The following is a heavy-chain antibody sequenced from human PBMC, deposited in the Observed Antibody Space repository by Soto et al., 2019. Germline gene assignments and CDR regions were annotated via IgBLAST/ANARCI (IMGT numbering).Heavy chain of an antibody. D-gene: IGHD2-15*01. CDR2: IYWDDDK. Sequence: QITLKESGPTLVKPTQTLTLTCTFSGFSLSTSGVGVGWIRQPPGKALEWLALIYWDDDKRYSPSLKSRLTIYKXXSKNQVVLTMTNMDPVDTATYYCALEHEGSHDFDYWGQGTLVTVSS. V-gene: IGHV2-5*02. CDR3: ALEHEGSHDFDY. CDR1: GFSLSTSGVG. J-gene: IGHJ4*02.